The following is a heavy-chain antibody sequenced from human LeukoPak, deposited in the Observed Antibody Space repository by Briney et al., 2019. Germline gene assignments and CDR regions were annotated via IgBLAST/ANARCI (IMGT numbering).Heavy chain of an antibody. V-gene: IGHV4-39*01. CDR3: ARQRGYCSGGSCYGMFDY. CDR2: IYYSGST. CDR1: GGSVSNSNYY. D-gene: IGHD2-15*01. Sequence: SETLSLTCTVSGGSVSNSNYYCGWVRQPPGKGLEWIGSIYYSGSTYYNPSLKSRVTISVDTSKNQFSLKLCSVTAADTAVYYCARQRGYCSGGSCYGMFDYWGQGTLVTVSS. J-gene: IGHJ4*02.